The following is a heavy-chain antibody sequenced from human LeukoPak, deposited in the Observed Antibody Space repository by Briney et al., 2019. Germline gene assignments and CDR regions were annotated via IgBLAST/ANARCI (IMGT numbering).Heavy chain of an antibody. CDR1: GFTFSSYS. D-gene: IGHD5-18*01. J-gene: IGHJ4*02. CDR2: ISSSSSYI. V-gene: IGHV3-21*01. CDR3: ARVRGYSYGYFDY. Sequence: GGSLRLSCAASGFTFSSYSMNWVRQAPGKGLEWVSSISSSSSYIYYADSVKGRFTISRDNAKNSLYLQMNSLRAEDTAVYYCARVRGYSYGYFDYWGQGTLVTVSS.